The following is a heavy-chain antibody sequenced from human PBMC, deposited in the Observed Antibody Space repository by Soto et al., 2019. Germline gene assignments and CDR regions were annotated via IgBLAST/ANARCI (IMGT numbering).Heavy chain of an antibody. CDR3: AIIPRRGFDR. Sequence: PGGSLRLSCEGSAFTFSSYEMNWVRQAPGKGLEWVSYINSGGSTTYYADSVKGRFTISRDNAKNSLYLQMNSLRVEDSAIYYCAIIPRRGFDRWGQGTMLIVSS. J-gene: IGHJ3*01. V-gene: IGHV3-48*03. CDR2: INSGGSTT. CDR1: AFTFSSYE. D-gene: IGHD2-2*02.